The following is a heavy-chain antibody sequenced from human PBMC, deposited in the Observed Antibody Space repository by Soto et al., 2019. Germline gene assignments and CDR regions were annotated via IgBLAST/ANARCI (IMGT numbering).Heavy chain of an antibody. J-gene: IGHJ4*02. V-gene: IGHV3-53*02. CDR1: GFTVSSNY. CDR2: IYSGGST. Sequence: EVQLVETGGGLIQPGGSLRLSCAASGFTVSSNYMSWVRQAPGKGLEWVSVIYSGGSTYYADSVKGRFTISRDNSKNTLYLQMNSLRAEDTAVYYCAREQTDNYYDSSGYFDYWGQGTLVTVSS. CDR3: AREQTDNYYDSSGYFDY. D-gene: IGHD3-22*01.